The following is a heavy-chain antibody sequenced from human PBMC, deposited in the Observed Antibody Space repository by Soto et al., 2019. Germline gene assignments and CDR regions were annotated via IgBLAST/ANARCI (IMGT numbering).Heavy chain of an antibody. CDR3: ARGRKAGYSGYELDY. CDR1: GGTFSSYA. J-gene: IGHJ4*02. CDR2: IIPIFGTA. Sequence: AVKVSCKASGGTFSSYAISWVRQAPGQGLEWMGGIIPIFGTANYAQKFQGRVTITADESTSTAYMELSSLRSEDTAVDYCARGRKAGYSGYELDYWGQGTLVTVSS. V-gene: IGHV1-69*13. D-gene: IGHD5-12*01.